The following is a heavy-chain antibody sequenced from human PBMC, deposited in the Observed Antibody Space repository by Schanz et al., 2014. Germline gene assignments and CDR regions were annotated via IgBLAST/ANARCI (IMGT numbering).Heavy chain of an antibody. J-gene: IGHJ4*02. CDR2: ISSASSTI. Sequence: EVQLLESGGGLVQPGGSLRLSCAASGFTFSSYSMNWVRQAPGKGLEWVSYISSASSTINYADSVKGRFTISRDNSKNTLYLQMNSLRAEDTAVYYCAKDAENTAMITDYFDYWGQGTLXTVSS. CDR3: AKDAENTAMITDYFDY. CDR1: GFTFSSYS. V-gene: IGHV3-48*01. D-gene: IGHD5-18*01.